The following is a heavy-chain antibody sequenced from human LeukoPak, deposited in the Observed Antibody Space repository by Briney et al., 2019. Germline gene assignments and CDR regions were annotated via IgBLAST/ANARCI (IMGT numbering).Heavy chain of an antibody. CDR3: AKLLKSLGLYFDY. V-gene: IGHV3-30*04. J-gene: IGHJ4*02. CDR2: ISYDGSNE. D-gene: IGHD3-16*01. Sequence: GGSLRLSCAASGFTFSSYVMHWVRQAPGKGLEWVAIISYDGSNEYYADSVKGRFTISRDNSKNTLYLQMNSLRAEDTAVYYCAKLLKSLGLYFDYWGQGTLVTVSS. CDR1: GFTFSSYV.